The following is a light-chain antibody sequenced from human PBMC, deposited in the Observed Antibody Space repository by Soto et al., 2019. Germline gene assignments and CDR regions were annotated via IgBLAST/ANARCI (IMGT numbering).Light chain of an antibody. V-gene: IGLV2-14*01. CDR1: SSDVGGYNY. Sequence: QSVLTQPASVSGSPGQSITISCTGTSSDVGGYNYVSWYQQHPGKAPKLMIYEVSNRPSGVSNRFSGSKSGNTASLTISGLLAEDDADYYCSSYTSSSTRVVFGGGTKLTVL. CDR2: EVS. J-gene: IGLJ2*01. CDR3: SSYTSSSTRVV.